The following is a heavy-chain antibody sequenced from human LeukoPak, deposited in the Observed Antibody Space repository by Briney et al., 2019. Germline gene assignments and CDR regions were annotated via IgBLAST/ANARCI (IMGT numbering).Heavy chain of an antibody. CDR2: ISSSSSYT. J-gene: IGHJ4*02. D-gene: IGHD2-21*01. V-gene: IGHV3-21*01. Sequence: KPGGSLRLSCAASGFTFSSYDMNWVRQAPGKGLEWVSSISSSSSYTYYADSVKGRFTISRDNAKNSLYLQMNSLRVDDAAVYYCARGLCGGDCYDYWGQGNLVTVSS. CDR1: GFTFSSYD. CDR3: ARGLCGGDCYDY.